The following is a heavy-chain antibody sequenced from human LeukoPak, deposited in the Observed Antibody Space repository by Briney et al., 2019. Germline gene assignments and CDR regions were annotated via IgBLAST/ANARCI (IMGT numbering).Heavy chain of an antibody. D-gene: IGHD1-14*01. CDR1: GFTFSSYA. Sequence: GGSLRLSCAASGFTFSSYAMSWVRQAPGKGLEWVSGISDSGGTTYYADSVKGRFTISRDNSKNTLYLQMNSLRAEDTAVYYCSRDPRNLDYWGQGTLVTVSS. V-gene: IGHV3-23*01. J-gene: IGHJ4*02. CDR3: SRDPRNLDY. CDR2: ISDSGGTT.